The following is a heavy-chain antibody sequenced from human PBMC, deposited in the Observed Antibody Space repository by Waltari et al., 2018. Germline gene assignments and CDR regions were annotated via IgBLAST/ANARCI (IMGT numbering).Heavy chain of an antibody. CDR3: ATKRESSASGFDY. J-gene: IGHJ4*02. Sequence: QLQLQESGPGLVKPSETLSFTCTVSGGSISSSSYYWGWIRQPPGKGREWIGSPYYSGSTYYNPSLKSRVTISVDTSKNQCSLNLSSVTAADTAVYYCATKRESSASGFDYWGKGTLVTVSS. D-gene: IGHD6-19*01. CDR1: GGSISSSSYY. CDR2: PYYSGST. V-gene: IGHV4-39*01.